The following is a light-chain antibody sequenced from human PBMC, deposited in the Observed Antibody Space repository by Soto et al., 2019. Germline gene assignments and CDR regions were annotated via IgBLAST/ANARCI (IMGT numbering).Light chain of an antibody. CDR2: EVS. V-gene: IGKV2D-29*01. CDR1: QSLLHSNGRTY. CDR3: VQSLEFPIT. Sequence: DIVITQTPLSLSVIPGQPASISCKSGQSLLHSNGRTYLYWYLQKPGQPPQLLIYEVSNRFSGVPDRFTGSGSGTDFTLKISRVEAEDVGVYYCVQSLEFPITLGQGTRLEIK. J-gene: IGKJ5*01.